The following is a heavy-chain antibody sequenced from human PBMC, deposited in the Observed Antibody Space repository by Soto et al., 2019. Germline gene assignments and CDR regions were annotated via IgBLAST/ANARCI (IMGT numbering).Heavy chain of an antibody. D-gene: IGHD5-12*01. Sequence: SETLSLTCTVSGGSISSYYWSWIRQPPGKGLEWIGYIYYSGSTNYNPSLKSRVTISVDTSKNQFSLKLSSVTAADTAVYYCARFSYSGYDEFYYWGQGTLVTVSS. J-gene: IGHJ4*02. CDR1: GGSISSYY. CDR2: IYYSGST. CDR3: ARFSYSGYDEFYY. V-gene: IGHV4-59*01.